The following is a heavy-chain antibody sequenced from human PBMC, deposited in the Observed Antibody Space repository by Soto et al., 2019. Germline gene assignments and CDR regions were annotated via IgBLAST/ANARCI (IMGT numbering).Heavy chain of an antibody. V-gene: IGHV4-34*01. CDR3: ARGDSSSWYYYYYGMDV. CDR2: INHSGST. D-gene: IGHD6-13*01. J-gene: IGHJ6*02. Sequence: SETLSLTCAVYGGSFSGYYWSWIRQPPGKGLEWIGEINHSGSTNYNPSLKSRVTISVDTSKNQFSLKLSSVTAADTAVYYCARGDSSSWYYYYYGMDVWGQGTTVTVSS. CDR1: GGSFSGYY.